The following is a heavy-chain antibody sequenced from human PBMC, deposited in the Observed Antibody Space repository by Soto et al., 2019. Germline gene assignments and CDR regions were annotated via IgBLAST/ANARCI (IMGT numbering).Heavy chain of an antibody. CDR2: IYYSGST. CDR3: ARPRITMVRGVIIHNWFDP. CDR1: GGSISSSSYY. V-gene: IGHV4-39*01. D-gene: IGHD3-10*01. Sequence: SETLSLTGTVSGGSISSSSYYWGWIRQPPGKGLEWIGSIYYSGSTYYNPSLKSRVTISVDTSKNQFSLKLSSVTAADTAVYYCARPRITMVRGVIIHNWFDPWGQGTLVTVSS. J-gene: IGHJ5*02.